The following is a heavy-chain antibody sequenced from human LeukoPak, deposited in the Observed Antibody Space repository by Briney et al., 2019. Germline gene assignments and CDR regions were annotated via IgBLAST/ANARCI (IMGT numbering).Heavy chain of an antibody. J-gene: IGHJ4*02. Sequence: GGSLRLSCAASGFTFSNYAMSWVRQAPGKGLEWVSAISGSGGSTYYADSVKGRFTISRDNSKITLYLQMNSLRVEDTAVYYCARADNSGYFYWGQGTLVTVSS. CDR3: ARADNSGYFY. D-gene: IGHD3-22*01. CDR2: ISGSGGST. CDR1: GFTFSNYA. V-gene: IGHV3-23*01.